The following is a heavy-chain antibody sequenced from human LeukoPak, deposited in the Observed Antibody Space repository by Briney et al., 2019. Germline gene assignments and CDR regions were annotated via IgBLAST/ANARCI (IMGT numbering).Heavy chain of an antibody. Sequence: GLSMRLSCAASGFTVSSTDMSRIREAPGKPLEWVSVIYSVGSTYYADSVKGRFTISRANSKTTPYLQMNSLRAVDPAVYYCVRWLQIECACDIWRRGRMNSVSS. J-gene: IGHJ3*02. V-gene: IGHV3-66*02. CDR3: VRWLQIECACDI. CDR2: IYSVGST. D-gene: IGHD5-24*01. CDR1: GFTVSSTD.